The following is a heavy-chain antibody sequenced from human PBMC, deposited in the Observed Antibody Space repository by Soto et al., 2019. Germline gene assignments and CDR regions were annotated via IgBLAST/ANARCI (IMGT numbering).Heavy chain of an antibody. J-gene: IGHJ4*02. CDR1: GFVFKDSS. CDR3: TRLISAAQDY. D-gene: IGHD3-10*01. Sequence: EVLLVESGGGVVQPGGSLKLSCAASGFVFKDSSIHWVGQASGKGLEWVGRIRDRAYNYATAYTASVKGRFTISRDDSNNTAFLQMTSLKTEDTAIYYCTRLISAAQDYWGQGTLVTVSS. CDR2: IRDRAYNYAT. V-gene: IGHV3-73*01.